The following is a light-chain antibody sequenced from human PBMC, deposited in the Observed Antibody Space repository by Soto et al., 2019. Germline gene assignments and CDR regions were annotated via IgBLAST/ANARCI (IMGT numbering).Light chain of an antibody. V-gene: IGKV3-11*01. CDR2: DAS. CDR1: QSVSSY. J-gene: IGKJ3*01. CDR3: QQRSNWPPFT. Sequence: EIVLTHSPATLSLSPGERATLSGRASQSVSSYLAWYQQKPGQAPRLLIYDASNRATGIPARFSGSGSGTDFTLTISSLEPEDFAVYYCQQRSNWPPFTFGPGTKVDIK.